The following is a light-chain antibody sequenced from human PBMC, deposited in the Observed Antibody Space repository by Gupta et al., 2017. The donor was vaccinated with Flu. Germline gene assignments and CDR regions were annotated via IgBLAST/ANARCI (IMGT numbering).Light chain of an antibody. V-gene: IGLV7-46*01. Sequence: QAVVTQEPSLTVSPGGTVTLTCGSSTGAVTSGHYPYWFQQKPGQAHRTRIYDTSNKHSWTPARFSGSLLGGEAALTLSGAQPEDEAEYYCLLSYSGARVFGGGTKLTVL. CDR1: TGAVTSGHY. CDR3: LLSYSGARV. J-gene: IGLJ2*01. CDR2: DTS.